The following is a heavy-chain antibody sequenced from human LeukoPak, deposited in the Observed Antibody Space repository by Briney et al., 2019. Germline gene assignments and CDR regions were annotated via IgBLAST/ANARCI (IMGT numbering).Heavy chain of an antibody. D-gene: IGHD3-9*01. CDR1: GYTFTTYG. Sequence: ASVKVSCKASGYTFTTYGLSWVRQAPGQGLEWLGWISTYDDNVKYAQSLQGRLTLTIDTSTSTAYMELRSLTSDDTAVYYCARETYSNILTGTDYWGPGTLVTVSS. CDR2: ISTYDDNV. CDR3: ARETYSNILTGTDY. J-gene: IGHJ4*02. V-gene: IGHV1-18*01.